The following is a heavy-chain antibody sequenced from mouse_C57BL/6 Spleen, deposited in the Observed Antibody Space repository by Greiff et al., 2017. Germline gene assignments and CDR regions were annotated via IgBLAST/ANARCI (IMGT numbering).Heavy chain of an antibody. CDR3: ARILGLRRRGWFAY. V-gene: IGHV1-50*01. D-gene: IGHD2-4*01. CDR1: GYTFTSYW. CDR2: IDPSDSYT. J-gene: IGHJ3*01. Sequence: VQLQQPGAELVKPGASVKLSCKASGYTFTSYWMQWVKQRPGQGLEWIGEIDPSDSYTNYNQKFKGKATLTVDTSSSTAYMQLSSLTSEDSAVYYCARILGLRRRGWFAYWGQGTLVTVSA.